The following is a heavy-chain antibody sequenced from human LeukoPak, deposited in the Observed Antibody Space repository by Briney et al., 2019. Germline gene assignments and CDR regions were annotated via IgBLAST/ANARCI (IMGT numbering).Heavy chain of an antibody. CDR2: ISSRGSYT. V-gene: IGHV3-21*06. CDR3: ARIDAFDI. Sequence: PGGSLRLSCAASGFTFSNYNMNWVCHAPGKGLEWVSYISSRGSYTYYADSVKGRFTISRDNAKNSLYLQMNSLRAEDTAVYYCARIDAFDIWGQGTMVTVSS. J-gene: IGHJ3*02. CDR1: GFTFSNYN.